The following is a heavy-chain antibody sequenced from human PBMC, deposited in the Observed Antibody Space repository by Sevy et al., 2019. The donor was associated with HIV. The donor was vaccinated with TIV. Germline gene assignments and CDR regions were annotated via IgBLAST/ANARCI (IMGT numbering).Heavy chain of an antibody. CDR2: ISWNGVAI. D-gene: IGHD2-2*01. CDR3: GRAQGYCVVNSCFGGSINAFDI. J-gene: IGHJ3*02. Sequence: GGSLRLSCAASGFTFSDYAMHWVRLVPGKGLEWVSGISWNGVAIGYADSVKGRFTISRDNAKNSLHLQMNSLRVEDTALYYCGRAQGYCVVNSCFGGSINAFDIWGQGTMVTVSS. CDR1: GFTFSDYA. V-gene: IGHV3-9*01.